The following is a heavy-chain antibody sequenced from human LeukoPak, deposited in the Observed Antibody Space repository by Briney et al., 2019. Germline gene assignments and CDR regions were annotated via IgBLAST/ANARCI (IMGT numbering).Heavy chain of an antibody. J-gene: IGHJ3*02. V-gene: IGHV1-45*02. CDR3: ARSDPGDAFDI. CDR2: ITPFNGNT. CDR1: GYTFTYRY. Sequence: SVKVSCKASGYTFTYRYLHWVRQAPGQALEWMGWITPFNGNTNYAQKFQDRVTITRDRSMSTAYMGLSSLRSEDTAMYYCARSDPGDAFDIWGQGTMVTVSS.